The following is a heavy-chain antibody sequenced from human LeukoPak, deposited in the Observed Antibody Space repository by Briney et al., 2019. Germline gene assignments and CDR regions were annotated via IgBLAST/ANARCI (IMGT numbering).Heavy chain of an antibody. J-gene: IGHJ4*02. Sequence: GESLKISCKGSGYSLNSDWIGWVRQMPGKGLEWMGIIYPSDSDTRYSPSFQGQVTISADKSINTVYLHWNSLKASDTAMYYCASFHISGKSYNGLHYWGQGTLVTVSS. CDR1: GYSLNSDW. CDR2: IYPSDSDT. V-gene: IGHV5-51*01. CDR3: ASFHISGKSYNGLHY. D-gene: IGHD3-10*01.